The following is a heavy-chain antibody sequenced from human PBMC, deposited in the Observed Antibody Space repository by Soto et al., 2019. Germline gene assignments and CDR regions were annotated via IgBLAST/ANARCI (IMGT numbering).Heavy chain of an antibody. D-gene: IGHD1-26*01. CDR2: IIPIFGTA. CDR1: GGTFSSYA. J-gene: IGHJ6*02. Sequence: GASVKVSCKASGGTFSSYAISWVRQAPGQGLEWMGGIIPIFGTANYAQKFQGRVTITADESTSTAYMELSSLRSEDTAVYYCARGRWGRVGATTGFRYYYYYGMDVWGQGTTVTVSS. CDR3: ARGRWGRVGATTGFRYYYYYGMDV. V-gene: IGHV1-69*13.